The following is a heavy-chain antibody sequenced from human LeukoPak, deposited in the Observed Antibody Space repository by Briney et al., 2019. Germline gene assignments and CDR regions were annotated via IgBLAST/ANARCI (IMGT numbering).Heavy chain of an antibody. D-gene: IGHD6-13*01. J-gene: IGHJ4*02. Sequence: SETLSLTCGVYGGSLSGYYWSWIRQPPGKGLEWIGEINQSGNTKYNPSLKSRVTISVDTSKNQFSLKVSSVTAADTAVYYCARVISGYSSSWYFNNWGQGTLVAVSS. CDR3: ARVISGYSSSWYFNN. V-gene: IGHV4-34*01. CDR1: GGSLSGYY. CDR2: INQSGNT.